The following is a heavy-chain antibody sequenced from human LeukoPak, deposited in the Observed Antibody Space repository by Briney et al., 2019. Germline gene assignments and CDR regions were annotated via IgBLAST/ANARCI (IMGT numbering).Heavy chain of an antibody. CDR1: GFTSSSYG. D-gene: IGHD3-10*01. CDR2: IWYDGSNK. CDR3: AKDFVTMVRGVSHYFDY. Sequence: SGGSLRLSCAASGFTSSSYGMHWVRQAPGKGLEWVAVIWYDGSNKYYADSVKGRFTISRDNSKNTLYLQMNSLRAEDTAVYYCAKDFVTMVRGVSHYFDYWGQGTLVTVSS. J-gene: IGHJ4*02. V-gene: IGHV3-33*06.